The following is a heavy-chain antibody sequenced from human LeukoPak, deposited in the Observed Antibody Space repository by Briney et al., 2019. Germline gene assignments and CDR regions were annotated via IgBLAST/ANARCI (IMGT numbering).Heavy chain of an antibody. CDR1: GYTFSSYG. J-gene: IGHJ4*02. V-gene: IGHV1-18*01. CDR2: ISAYNGNT. Sequence: GASVKVSCKASGYTFSSYGVSWVRQAPVQGLEWMGWISAYNGNTNYAQKVQGRVTMTTDTSTSTAYMDLRSLRSDDTAVYYCARTIDYGDSEVLDYWGQGTLVTVSS. D-gene: IGHD4-17*01. CDR3: ARTIDYGDSEVLDY.